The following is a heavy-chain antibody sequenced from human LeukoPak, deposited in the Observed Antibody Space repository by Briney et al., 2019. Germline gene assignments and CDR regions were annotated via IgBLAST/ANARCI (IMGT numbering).Heavy chain of an antibody. Sequence: GGSLRLSCAASGFTVSSNYMSWVRQAPGKGLEWVSVIYSCGSTYYADSVKGRFTISRDNSKNTLYLQMNSLRAEDTAVYYCARERSSGHFDYWGQGTLVTVSS. D-gene: IGHD6-19*01. CDR3: ARERSSGHFDY. CDR2: IYSCGST. V-gene: IGHV3-66*03. CDR1: GFTVSSNY. J-gene: IGHJ4*02.